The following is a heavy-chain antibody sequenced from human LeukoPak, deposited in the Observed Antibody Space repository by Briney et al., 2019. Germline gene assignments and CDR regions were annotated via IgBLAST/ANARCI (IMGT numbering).Heavy chain of an antibody. V-gene: IGHV3-43D*04. J-gene: IGHJ4*02. CDR3: AKDKGGGYCSDGSCYPAH. Sequence: GGSLRLSCAASGFTFDDYAMHWVRQAPGKGLEWVSLISWDGGSTYYADSVKGRFTISRDNSKNSLYLQMNSLRAEDTALYYCAKDKGGGYCSDGSCYPAHWGQGTLVTVSS. CDR2: ISWDGGST. CDR1: GFTFDDYA. D-gene: IGHD2-15*01.